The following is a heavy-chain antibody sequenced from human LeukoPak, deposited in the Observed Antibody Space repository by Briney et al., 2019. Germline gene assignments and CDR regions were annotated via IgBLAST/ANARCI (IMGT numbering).Heavy chain of an antibody. CDR1: GGSISSYY. CDR2: IYYSGST. Sequence: PSETLSLTCTVSGGSISSYYWSWIRQPPGKGLEWIGYIYYSGSTYYNPSLKSRVTISVDTSKNQFSLKLSSVTAADTAVYYCARVTMIVVADYWGQGTLVTVSS. D-gene: IGHD3-22*01. CDR3: ARVTMIVVADY. V-gene: IGHV4-30-4*01. J-gene: IGHJ4*02.